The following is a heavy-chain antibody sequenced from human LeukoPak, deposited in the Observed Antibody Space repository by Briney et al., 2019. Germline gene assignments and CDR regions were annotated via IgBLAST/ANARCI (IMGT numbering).Heavy chain of an antibody. CDR2: INWNGGST. V-gene: IGHV3-20*04. CDR1: GFTFGDYG. Sequence: GGSLRLSCAASGFTFGDYGMSWVRQAPGKGLEWVSGINWNGGSTGYADSVKGRFTISRDNAKNSLYLQMNSLRAEDTALYYCARDLIAAAGFDYWGQGTLVTVSS. CDR3: ARDLIAAAGFDY. J-gene: IGHJ4*02. D-gene: IGHD6-13*01.